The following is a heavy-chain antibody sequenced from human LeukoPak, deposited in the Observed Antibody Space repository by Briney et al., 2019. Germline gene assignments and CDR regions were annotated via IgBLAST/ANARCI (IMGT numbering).Heavy chain of an antibody. CDR3: AKAVSLGTTVTTYAY. CDR1: GFTFSSYA. Sequence: GGSLRLSCAASGFTFSSYAMSWVRQAPGKGLEWVSAISGSGGSTYYTDSVKGRFTISRDNSKNTLYLQMNSLRAEDTAVYYCAKAVSLGTTVTTYAYWGQGTLVTVSS. D-gene: IGHD4-17*01. J-gene: IGHJ4*02. V-gene: IGHV3-23*01. CDR2: ISGSGGST.